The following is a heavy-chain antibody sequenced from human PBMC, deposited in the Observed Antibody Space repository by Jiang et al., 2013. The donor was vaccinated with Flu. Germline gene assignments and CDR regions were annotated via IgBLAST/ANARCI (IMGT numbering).Heavy chain of an antibody. Sequence: SSYATSWVRQAPGQGLEWMGGIIPIFGTANYAQKFQDRVTITADESTSTAYMELSSLRSEDTAVYYCAGKSDYGDYEDSYYWGQGTLVTVSS. CDR2: IIPIFGTA. CDR1: SSYA. J-gene: IGHJ4*02. D-gene: IGHD4-17*01. V-gene: IGHV1-69*01. CDR3: AGKSDYGDYEDSYY.